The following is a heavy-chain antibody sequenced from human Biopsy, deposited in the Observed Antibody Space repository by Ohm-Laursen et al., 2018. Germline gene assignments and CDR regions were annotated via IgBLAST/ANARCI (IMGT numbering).Heavy chain of an antibody. D-gene: IGHD5-18*01. J-gene: IGHJ4*02. V-gene: IGHV4-59*01. CDR2: VYYTGST. Sequence: TLSLTCTVSGDSISSYYWSWIRQPPGKGLQWIGYVYYTGSTDYNPSLQSRVTISVDTSKNQFSLKLSSVTAADTAVYFCARGSSYGYDFDYWGQGTLVAVSS. CDR3: ARGSSYGYDFDY. CDR1: GDSISSYY.